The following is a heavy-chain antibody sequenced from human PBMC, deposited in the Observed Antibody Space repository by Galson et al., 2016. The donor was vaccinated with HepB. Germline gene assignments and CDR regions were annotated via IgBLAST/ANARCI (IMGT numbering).Heavy chain of an antibody. CDR3: TRCRTSCSTFDY. V-gene: IGHV3-15*01. D-gene: IGHD2-2*01. CDR1: GFTFNNAW. J-gene: IGHJ4*02. CDR2: IKSKTDGGTT. Sequence: SLRLSCAVSGFTFNNAWMSWVRQAPGKGLEWVGRIKSKTDGGTTDYAAPVKGRFTISRDDSKNTLYLQMNSLKAEDTAVYYWTRCRTSCSTFDYWGQGTLVTVSS.